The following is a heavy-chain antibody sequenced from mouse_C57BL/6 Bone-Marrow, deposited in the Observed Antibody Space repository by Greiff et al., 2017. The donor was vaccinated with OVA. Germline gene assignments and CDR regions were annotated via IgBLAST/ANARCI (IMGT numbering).Heavy chain of an antibody. CDR1: EYEFPSYD. CDR3: ASRSTMVTTFAMDY. CDR2: INSDGGRT. D-gene: IGHD2-2*01. V-gene: IGHV5-2*03. Sequence: DVMLVESGGGLVQPGESLKLSCESNEYEFPSYDMSWVRKTPEKRLELVAAINSDGGRTYYPDTMERRFILSGDNTKKTLYLQMSSLRSEDTALYYCASRSTMVTTFAMDYWGQGTSVTVSS. J-gene: IGHJ4*01.